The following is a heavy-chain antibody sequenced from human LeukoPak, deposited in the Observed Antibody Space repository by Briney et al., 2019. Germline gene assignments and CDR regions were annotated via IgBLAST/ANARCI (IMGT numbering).Heavy chain of an antibody. CDR3: ARGPNPYSSSSMNWFDP. D-gene: IGHD6-13*01. J-gene: IGHJ5*02. CDR2: IIPIFGTA. V-gene: IGHV1-69*13. Sequence: ASVKVSRKASGGTFSSYAISWVRQAPGQGLEWMGGIIPIFGTANYAQKFQGRVTITADESTSTAYMELSSLRSEDTAVYYCARGPNPYSSSSMNWFDPWGQGTLVTVSS. CDR1: GGTFSSYA.